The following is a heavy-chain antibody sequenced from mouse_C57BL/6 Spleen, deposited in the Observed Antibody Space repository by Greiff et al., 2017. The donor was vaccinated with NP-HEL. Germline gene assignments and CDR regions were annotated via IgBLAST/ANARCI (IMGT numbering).Heavy chain of an antibody. V-gene: IGHV5-4*01. J-gene: IGHJ2*01. CDR3: ARDDGLYFDY. Sequence: DVQRVESGGGLVKPGGSLKLSCAASGFTFSSYAMSWVRQTPEKRLEWVATISDGGSYTYYPDNVKGRFTISRDNAKNNLYLQMSHLKSEDTAMYYCARDDGLYFDYWGQGTTLTVSS. CDR1: GFTFSSYA. CDR2: ISDGGSYT. D-gene: IGHD2-3*01.